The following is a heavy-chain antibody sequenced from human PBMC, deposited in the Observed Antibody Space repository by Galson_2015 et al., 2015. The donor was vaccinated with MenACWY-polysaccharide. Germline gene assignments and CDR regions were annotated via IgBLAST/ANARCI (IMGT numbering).Heavy chain of an antibody. V-gene: IGHV4-31*03. CDR2: ILYSGST. CDR3: ARGVYCGGGCYSGTDH. Sequence: TLSLTCSVSGGSISSNIYYWTWIRHHPGKGLEWIGYILYSGSTYYNPSLKSRVTMSVDTSKNQFSLSLSSMTAADTAVYYCARGVYCGGGCYSGTDHWGQGTLVTVSS. CDR1: GGSISSNIYY. D-gene: IGHD2-21*02. J-gene: IGHJ4*02.